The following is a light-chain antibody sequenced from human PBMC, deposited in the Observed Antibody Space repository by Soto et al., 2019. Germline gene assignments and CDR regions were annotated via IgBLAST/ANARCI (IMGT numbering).Light chain of an antibody. CDR3: QQYNYWPPWT. CDR2: DAS. CDR1: QSVSNA. J-gene: IGKJ1*01. Sequence: ILMTQSPATLSVSPGERATLSCRASQSVSNALAWYQQKPGQAPRLLIYDASTRATGIPARFSGSGSGTAFTITISGLQSEDFAVYYCQQYNYWPPWTFGQGTKVEIK. V-gene: IGKV3-15*01.